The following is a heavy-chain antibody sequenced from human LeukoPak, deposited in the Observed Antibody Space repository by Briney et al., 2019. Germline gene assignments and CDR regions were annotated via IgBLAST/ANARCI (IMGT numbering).Heavy chain of an antibody. CDR1: GYTFTSYG. CDR3: ARESAYYYDSSGYYSLAFDI. V-gene: IGHV1-18*01. Sequence: ASVKVSCKASGYTFTSYGISWVRQAPGQGLEWMGWVSAYNGNTNYAQKLQGRVTMTTDTSTSTAYMELRSPRSDDTAVYYCARESAYYYDSSGYYSLAFDIWGQGTMVTVSS. D-gene: IGHD3-22*01. J-gene: IGHJ3*02. CDR2: VSAYNGNT.